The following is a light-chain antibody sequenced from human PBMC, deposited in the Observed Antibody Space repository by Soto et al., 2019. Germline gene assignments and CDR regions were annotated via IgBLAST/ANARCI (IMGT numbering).Light chain of an antibody. CDR2: DVS. V-gene: IGLV2-11*01. Sequence: QSALTQPRSVSGSPGQSVTISCTGTSSDVGGYNYVSWYQQHPGNAPKLMIYDVSKRPSGVPDRFSGSKSGNTASLTISGLQAEDEADYYCCSYAGSYHYVFGTGTKLTVL. J-gene: IGLJ1*01. CDR1: SSDVGGYNY. CDR3: CSYAGSYHYV.